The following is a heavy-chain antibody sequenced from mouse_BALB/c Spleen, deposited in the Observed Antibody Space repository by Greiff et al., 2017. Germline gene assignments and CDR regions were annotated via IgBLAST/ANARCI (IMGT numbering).Heavy chain of an antibody. V-gene: IGHV7-3*02. CDR3: ARDNTTAGDYFDY. D-gene: IGHD1-2*01. Sequence: EVKLMESGGGLVQPGGSLRLSCATSGFTFTDYYMSWVRQPPGKALEWLGFIRNKANGYTTEYSASVKGRFTISRDNSQSILYLQMNTLRAEDSATYYCARDNTTAGDYFDYWGQGTTLTVSS. CDR2: IRNKANGYTT. CDR1: GFTFTDYY. J-gene: IGHJ2*01.